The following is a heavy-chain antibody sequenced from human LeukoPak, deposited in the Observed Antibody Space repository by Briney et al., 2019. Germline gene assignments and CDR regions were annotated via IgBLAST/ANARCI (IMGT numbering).Heavy chain of an antibody. CDR2: IYSGATT. V-gene: IGHV3-53*01. CDR3: ARWISRGPFDI. CDR1: GFTVSSNC. J-gene: IGHJ3*02. D-gene: IGHD3-22*01. Sequence: GGSLRLSCAASGFTVSSNCMSWVRQAPGKGLQWVSVIYSGATTYYADSVKGRFTISRDNSKNTLYLQMNSLRAEDTAVYYCARWISRGPFDIWGQGTMVTVSS.